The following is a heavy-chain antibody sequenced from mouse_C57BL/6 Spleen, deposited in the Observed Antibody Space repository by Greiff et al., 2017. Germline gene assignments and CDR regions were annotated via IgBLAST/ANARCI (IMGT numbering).Heavy chain of an antibody. J-gene: IGHJ4*01. V-gene: IGHV5-16*01. CDR3: ARGGNYDAMDY. D-gene: IGHD2-1*01. CDR1: GFTFSDYY. CDR2: INYDGSST. Sequence: EVKLMESEGGLVQPGSSMKLSCTASGFTFSDYYMAWVRQVPEKGLEWVANINYDGSSTYYLDSLKSRFIISRDNAKNILYLQMSSLTSEDTATYYCARGGNYDAMDYWGQGTSVTVSS.